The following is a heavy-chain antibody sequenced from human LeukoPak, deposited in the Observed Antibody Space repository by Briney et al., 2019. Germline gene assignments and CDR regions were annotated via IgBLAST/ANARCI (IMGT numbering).Heavy chain of an antibody. CDR3: ARRSAFDI. Sequence: GGSLRLSCAASRFTFSSYSMNWVRQAPGKGLEWVSSISRSSSYIYYADSVKGRFTISRDNAKNSLYLQMNSLRAEDTAVYYCARRSAFDIWGQGTMVTVSS. CDR1: RFTFSSYS. CDR2: ISRSSSYI. V-gene: IGHV3-21*01. J-gene: IGHJ3*02.